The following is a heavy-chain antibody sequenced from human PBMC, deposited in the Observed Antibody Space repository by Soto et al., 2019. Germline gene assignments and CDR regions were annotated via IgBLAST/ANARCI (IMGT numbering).Heavy chain of an antibody. Sequence: SETLSLTCTVYAESFSGYYWSWIRQPPGRGLEWIGEISHGGHTNYNPSLKSRVTISVDTSKNHFSLELTSVTAADTAVYYCARPQYDSNTFYSFFDYWDQGTLVTVSS. D-gene: IGHD3-22*01. CDR2: ISHGGHT. CDR1: AESFSGYY. J-gene: IGHJ4*02. CDR3: ARPQYDSNTFYSFFDY. V-gene: IGHV4-34*01.